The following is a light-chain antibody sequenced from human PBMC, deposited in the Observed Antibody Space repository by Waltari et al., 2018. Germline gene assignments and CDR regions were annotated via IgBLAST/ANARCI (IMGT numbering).Light chain of an antibody. J-gene: IGLJ2*01. CDR1: SLRTYY. CDR3: HSRDSSGDVV. CDR2: GKN. Sequence: SSELTQDPAVSVALGQTVRIPCPGDSLRTYYVSWFHQKPGQAPALVIDGKNNRPSGIPDRFSASSSGSTASLTIIGAQAEDEADYYCHSRDSSGDVVIGGGTKLTVV. V-gene: IGLV3-19*01.